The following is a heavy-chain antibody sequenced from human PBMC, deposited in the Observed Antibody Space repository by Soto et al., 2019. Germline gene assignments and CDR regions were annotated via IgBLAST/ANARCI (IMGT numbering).Heavy chain of an antibody. CDR1: GGSISSYY. J-gene: IGHJ4*02. CDR3: ASTGYSSSWYHGLFDY. Sequence: QVQLQESGPGLVKPSETLSLTCTVSGGSISSYYWSWIRQPAGKGLEWIGRIYTSGSTNYNPSLKSRVTMSVDTSKNQFSLKLSSVTAADTAVYYCASTGYSSSWYHGLFDYWGQGTLVTVSS. CDR2: IYTSGST. D-gene: IGHD6-13*01. V-gene: IGHV4-4*07.